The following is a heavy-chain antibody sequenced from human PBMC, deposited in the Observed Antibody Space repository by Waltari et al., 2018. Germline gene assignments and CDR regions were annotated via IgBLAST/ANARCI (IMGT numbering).Heavy chain of an antibody. CDR2: IYYSGST. CDR1: GGSISSSSYY. V-gene: IGHV4-39*07. J-gene: IGHJ4*02. D-gene: IGHD3-3*01. CDR3: AIHPPNYDFWSGYYVY. Sequence: QLQLQESGPGLVKPSETLSLTCTVSGGSISSSSYYWGWIRQPPWKGLEWIGSIYYSGSTYYNPSLKSRVTISVDTSKNQFSLKLSSVTAADTAVYYCAIHPPNYDFWSGYYVYWGQGTLVTVSS.